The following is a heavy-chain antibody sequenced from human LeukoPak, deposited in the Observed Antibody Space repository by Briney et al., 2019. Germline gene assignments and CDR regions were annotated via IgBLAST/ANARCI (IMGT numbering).Heavy chain of an antibody. J-gene: IGHJ5*02. Sequence: GGSLRLSCAASRFTFSNYWMHWVRQAPGKGLVWVSRIYNDGSSTSYADSVKGRFTISRDNAKNSLYLQMNSLRAEDTAVYYCARVPDGSGNYYSLFEHWGQGTLVTVSS. CDR3: ARVPDGSGNYYSLFEH. CDR2: IYNDGSST. V-gene: IGHV3-74*01. CDR1: RFTFSNYW. D-gene: IGHD3-22*01.